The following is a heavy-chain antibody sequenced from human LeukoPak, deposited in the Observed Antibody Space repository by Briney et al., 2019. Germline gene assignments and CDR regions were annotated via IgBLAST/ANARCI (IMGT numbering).Heavy chain of an antibody. CDR3: AKDFPCSGGSCYSSGFDY. V-gene: IGHV3-30*18. CDR2: ISYDGSNK. D-gene: IGHD2-15*01. Sequence: GGSLRLSCAASGFTFSSYGMHWVRQAPGKGLEWVAVISYDGSNKYYADSVKGRFTIPRDNSKNTLYLQMNSLRAEDTAVYYCAKDFPCSGGSCYSSGFDYWGQGTLVTVSS. CDR1: GFTFSSYG. J-gene: IGHJ4*02.